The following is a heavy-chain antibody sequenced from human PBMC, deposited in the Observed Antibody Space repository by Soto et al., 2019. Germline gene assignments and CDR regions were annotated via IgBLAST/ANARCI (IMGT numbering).Heavy chain of an antibody. D-gene: IGHD1-7*01. Sequence: EVQLVESGGGLVQPGGSLRLSCAASGFTFSSYWMSWVRQAPGKGLEWVANIKQDGSEKYYVDSVKGRFTISRDNAKNSLYLQMNSLRAEDTAVEYCAREWESDWNYVVDYWGQGTLVTVSS. V-gene: IGHV3-7*01. J-gene: IGHJ4*02. CDR1: GFTFSSYW. CDR2: IKQDGSEK. CDR3: AREWESDWNYVVDY.